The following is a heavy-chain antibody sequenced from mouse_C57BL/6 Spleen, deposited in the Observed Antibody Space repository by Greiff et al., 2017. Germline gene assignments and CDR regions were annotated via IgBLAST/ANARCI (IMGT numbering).Heavy chain of an antibody. CDR2: IYPRSGNT. J-gene: IGHJ1*03. CDR3: ARGYDPWYFDD. V-gene: IGHV1-81*01. CDR1: GYTFTSYG. Sequence: VQLQQSGAELARPGASVKLSCKASGYTFTSYGISWVKQRTGQGLEWIGEIYPRSGNTYYNEKFKGKATLTADKSSSSAYMELRSLTSEDSAVYFCARGYDPWYFDDWGTGTTVTVSS. D-gene: IGHD2-10*02.